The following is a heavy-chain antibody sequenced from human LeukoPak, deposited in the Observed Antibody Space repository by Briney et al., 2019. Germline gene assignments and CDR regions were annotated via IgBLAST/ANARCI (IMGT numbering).Heavy chain of an antibody. D-gene: IGHD4-17*01. Sequence: SETLSLTCTVSGGSIRDYYWSWIRQPPGKGLEWIGYIYYSGSTNYNPSLKSRVTISVDTSKNQFSLKLSSVTAADTAVYYCARDATYGDYPENWFDPWGQGTLVTVSS. J-gene: IGHJ5*02. CDR1: GGSIRDYY. V-gene: IGHV4-59*01. CDR3: ARDATYGDYPENWFDP. CDR2: IYYSGST.